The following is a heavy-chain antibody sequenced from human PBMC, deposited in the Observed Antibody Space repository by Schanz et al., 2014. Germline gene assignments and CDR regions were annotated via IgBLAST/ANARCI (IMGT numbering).Heavy chain of an antibody. V-gene: IGHV4-39*01. J-gene: IGHJ4*02. Sequence: QLQMQESGPGLVKPSETLSLTCSVSGDSISSTSYYWGWIRQPPGKGLEWIGSIYYSGSTYYNASIKGRAPIPVDPPKNQSSLKLNSVTAADSAVYYCARLWGGWRIPDYWGQGTLVTVSS. D-gene: IGHD6-19*01. CDR3: ARLWGGWRIPDY. CDR2: IYYSGST. CDR1: GDSISSTSYY.